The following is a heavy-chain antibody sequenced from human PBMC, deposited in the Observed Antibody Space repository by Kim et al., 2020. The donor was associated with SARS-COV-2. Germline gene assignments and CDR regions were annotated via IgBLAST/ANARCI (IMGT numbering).Heavy chain of an antibody. Sequence: GGSLRLSCAASGFTFSSYGMHWVRQAPGKGLEWVAVIWYDGSNKYYADSVKGRFIISRDNSKNTLYLQMNSLRAEDTAVYYCARDSSIAAHSFDFDYWGQGALVTVSS. V-gene: IGHV3-33*01. CDR3: ARDSSIAAHSFDFDY. CDR1: GFTFSSYG. D-gene: IGHD6-6*01. J-gene: IGHJ4*02. CDR2: IWYDGSNK.